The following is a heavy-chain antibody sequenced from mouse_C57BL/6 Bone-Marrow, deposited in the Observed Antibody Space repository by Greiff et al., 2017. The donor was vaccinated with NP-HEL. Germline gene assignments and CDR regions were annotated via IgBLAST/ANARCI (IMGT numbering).Heavy chain of an antibody. V-gene: IGHV1-19*01. CDR1: GYTFTDYY. CDR2: INPYNGGT. CDR3: ARGYYYAMDY. J-gene: IGHJ4*01. Sequence: EVQLQQSGPVLVKPGASVKMSCKASGYTFTDYYMNWVKQSHGKSLEWIGVINPYNGGTSYNQKFKGKATVTVDNSSITAYMELNSLTSEDSAVYYCARGYYYAMDYCGQGTSVTVSS.